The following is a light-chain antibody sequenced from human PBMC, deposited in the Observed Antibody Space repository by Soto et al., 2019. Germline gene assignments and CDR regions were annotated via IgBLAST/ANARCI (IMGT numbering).Light chain of an antibody. CDR3: QQSDTTPLFT. CDR1: QTITRH. V-gene: IGKV1-39*01. J-gene: IGKJ3*01. CDR2: AAS. Sequence: DIQMTQSPSSLSASLGDTVTITCRASQTITRHLNWYQQKPGKAPKLLIYAASTLRSGVPSRFSGSGSGTDFTLTISSLQPEDFATYYCQQSDTTPLFTFGPGTKVDIK.